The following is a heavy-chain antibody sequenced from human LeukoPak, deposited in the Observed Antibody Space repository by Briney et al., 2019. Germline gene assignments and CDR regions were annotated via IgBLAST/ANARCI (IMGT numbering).Heavy chain of an antibody. J-gene: IGHJ4*02. D-gene: IGHD6-19*01. CDR1: GGSISTSSYY. CDR3: ARAQYAVGNLDS. Sequence: KSSETLSLTCTVSGGSISTSSYYWGWIRQPPGKGLEWIGSIYYSGTNYNNPSLKSRVTISVDTSKNQFSLKLSSVIAADTAVFYCARAQYAVGNLDSWGQGTLVTVSS. CDR2: IYYSGTN. V-gene: IGHV4-39*07.